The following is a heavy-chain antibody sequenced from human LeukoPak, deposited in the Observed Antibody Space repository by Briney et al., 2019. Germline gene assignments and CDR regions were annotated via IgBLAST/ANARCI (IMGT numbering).Heavy chain of an antibody. CDR3: ARHGGITVFGEAQPGGASDI. CDR1: GGTFTSYA. J-gene: IGHJ3*02. CDR2: IIPTFGTA. Sequence: GASVKVSCKASGGTFTSYAISWVRQAPGQGLEWMGGIIPTFGTANYAQKFQGRVTITTGESTSTAYMQLSSLRSEDSAVYYCARHGGITVFGEAQPGGASDIWGQGTMVTVSS. V-gene: IGHV1-69*05. D-gene: IGHD3-3*01.